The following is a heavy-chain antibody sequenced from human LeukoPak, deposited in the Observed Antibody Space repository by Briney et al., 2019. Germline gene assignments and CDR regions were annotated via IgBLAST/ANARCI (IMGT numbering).Heavy chain of an antibody. Sequence: SETLSLTCTVSGGSISSSSYYWGWIRQPPGKGLEWIGSIYYSGSTYYNPSLKSRVTISVDTSKNQFSLKPSSVTAADTAVYYCARQVAYCGGDCYLNWFDPWGQGTLVTVSS. V-gene: IGHV4-39*01. J-gene: IGHJ5*02. CDR3: ARQVAYCGGDCYLNWFDP. D-gene: IGHD2-21*02. CDR1: GGSISSSSYY. CDR2: IYYSGST.